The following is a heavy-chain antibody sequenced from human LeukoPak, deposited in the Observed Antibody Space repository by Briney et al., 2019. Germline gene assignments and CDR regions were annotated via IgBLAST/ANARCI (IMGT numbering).Heavy chain of an antibody. D-gene: IGHD1-26*01. Sequence: GESLKISCKGSGYGFPSYWIGWVRRMPGKGLEWMGIIYPGDSDTRYSPSFQGQVTISADKSISTAYLQWSSLKASDTAMYYCATSGSNDAFDIWGQGTMVTVSS. J-gene: IGHJ3*02. CDR2: IYPGDSDT. V-gene: IGHV5-51*01. CDR1: GYGFPSYW. CDR3: ATSGSNDAFDI.